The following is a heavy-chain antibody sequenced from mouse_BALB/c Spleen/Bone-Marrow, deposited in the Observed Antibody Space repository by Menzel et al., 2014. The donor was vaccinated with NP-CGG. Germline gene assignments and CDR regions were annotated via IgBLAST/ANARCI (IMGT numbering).Heavy chain of an antibody. V-gene: IGHV1S56*01. Sequence: VQLQQSGPELVKVGASVRISCKAAGYTFTSYYIHWVKQRPGQGLEWIGWIYPGNVNTKYNEKFKGKATLTADKSSSTAYFLLSSLTSEDSAVYFCAREANWNFDYWGQGTTLTVSS. CDR2: IYPGNVNT. CDR3: AREANWNFDY. CDR1: GYTFTSYY. J-gene: IGHJ2*01. D-gene: IGHD4-1*01.